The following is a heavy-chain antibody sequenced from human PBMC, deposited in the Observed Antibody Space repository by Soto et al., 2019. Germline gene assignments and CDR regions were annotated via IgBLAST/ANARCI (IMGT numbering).Heavy chain of an antibody. V-gene: IGHV4-39*01. CDR2: IYYSGST. Sequence: PSETLSLTCPVSGGSISSSSYYWGWIRQPPGKGLEWIGSIYYSGSTYYNPSLKSRVTISVDTSKNQFSLKLSSVTAADTAVYYCARRLTMTRHFDYWGQGTLVTVSS. D-gene: IGHD3-22*01. CDR1: GGSISSSSYY. J-gene: IGHJ4*02. CDR3: ARRLTMTRHFDY.